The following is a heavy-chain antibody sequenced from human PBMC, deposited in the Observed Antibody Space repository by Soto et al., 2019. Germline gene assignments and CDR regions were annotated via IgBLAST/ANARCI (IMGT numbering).Heavy chain of an antibody. V-gene: IGHV2-5*02. CDR1: GFSLSTSGVG. D-gene: IGHD3-10*01. CDR3: GHSRGWLTDY. J-gene: IGHJ4*02. CDR2: VYWDDGK. Sequence: QITLRESGPTLVKPTQTLTLTCAFSGFSLSTSGVGVVWIRQPPGKALEWLALVYWDDGKRYSPSLMNRLTKTKDNTKHQVVLTIANRDHGDTGPCFCGHSRGWLTDYWGQGTLLTVSS.